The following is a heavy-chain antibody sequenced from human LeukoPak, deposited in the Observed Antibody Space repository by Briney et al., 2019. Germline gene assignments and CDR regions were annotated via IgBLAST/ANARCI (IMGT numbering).Heavy chain of an antibody. J-gene: IGHJ5*02. CDR3: ARQRALWSGNWFDP. CDR1: GFTFSSYV. Sequence: GGSLRLSCAASGFTFSSYVINWVRQAPGKGLQWVSYSSGSGSNINYADSVKGRFTISRDNANNSLYLQMNSLRAEDTAVYYCARQRALWSGNWFDPWGQGTLVTVSS. V-gene: IGHV3-48*03. D-gene: IGHD3-10*02. CDR2: SSGSGSNI.